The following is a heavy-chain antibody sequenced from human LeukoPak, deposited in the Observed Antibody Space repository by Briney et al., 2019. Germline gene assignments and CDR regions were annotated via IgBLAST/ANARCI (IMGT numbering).Heavy chain of an antibody. D-gene: IGHD5-18*01. CDR1: GGSISSGGYS. Sequence: ETLSLTCAVSGGSISSGGYSWSWIRQPPGKGLEWVANIKQDGSEKYYVDSVKDRFTISRDNAKNSLYLQMNSLRAEDTAVYYCARDRNSYLYYYMDVWGKGTTVTVSS. CDR2: IKQDGSEK. CDR3: ARDRNSYLYYYMDV. V-gene: IGHV3-7*01. J-gene: IGHJ6*03.